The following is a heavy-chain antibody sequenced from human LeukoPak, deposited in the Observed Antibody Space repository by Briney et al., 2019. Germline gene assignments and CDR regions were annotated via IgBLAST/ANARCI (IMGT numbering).Heavy chain of an antibody. D-gene: IGHD3-22*01. J-gene: IGHJ4*02. CDR1: GFTVSSNY. CDR2: ISSSSSYI. CDR3: ARVHYYDSSGYGY. V-gene: IGHV3-21*01. Sequence: GGSLRLSCAASGFTVSSNYMSWVRQAPGKGLEWVSSISSSSSYIYYADSVKGRFTISRDNAKNSLYLQMNSLRAEDTAVYYCARVHYYDSSGYGYWGQGTLVTVSS.